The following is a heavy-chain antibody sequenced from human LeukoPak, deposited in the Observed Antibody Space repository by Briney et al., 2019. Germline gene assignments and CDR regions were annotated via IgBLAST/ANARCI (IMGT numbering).Heavy chain of an antibody. CDR2: ISYDGSNK. CDR3: AKLVIAAAGPGGDASDI. CDR1: GFTFSSYG. V-gene: IGHV3-30*18. J-gene: IGHJ3*02. Sequence: GGSLRLSCAASGFTFSSYGMHWVRQAPGKGLEWVAVISYDGSNKYYADSVKGRFTISRDNSKNTLYLQMNSLRAEDTAVYYCAKLVIAAAGPGGDASDIWGQGTMVTVSS. D-gene: IGHD6-13*01.